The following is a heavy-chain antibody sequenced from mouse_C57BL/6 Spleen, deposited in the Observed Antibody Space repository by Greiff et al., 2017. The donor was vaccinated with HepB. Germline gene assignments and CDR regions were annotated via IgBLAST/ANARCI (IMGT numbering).Heavy chain of an antibody. CDR3: ARDGNYEGYFDV. Sequence: QVQLKQSGAELARPGASVKLSCKASGYTFTSYGISWVKQRTGQGLEWIGEIYPRSGNTYYNEKFKGKATLTADKSSSTAYMELRSLTSEDSAVYFCARDGNYEGYFDVWGTGTTVTVSS. CDR2: IYPRSGNT. D-gene: IGHD2-1*01. CDR1: GYTFTSYG. V-gene: IGHV1-81*01. J-gene: IGHJ1*03.